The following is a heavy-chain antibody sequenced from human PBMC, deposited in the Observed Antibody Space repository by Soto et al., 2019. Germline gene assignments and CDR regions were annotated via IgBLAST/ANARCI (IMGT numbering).Heavy chain of an antibody. CDR2: IYYSGST. J-gene: IGHJ3*02. D-gene: IGHD2-8*01. Sequence: PSETLSLTCTVSGGPISSYYLSWIRQPPGKGLEWIGYIYYSGSTNYNPSLKSRVTISVDTSKNQFSLKLSSVTAADTAVYYCARYCTNGVCYRDAFDIWGQGTMVTVSS. CDR1: GGPISSYY. CDR3: ARYCTNGVCYRDAFDI. V-gene: IGHV4-59*01.